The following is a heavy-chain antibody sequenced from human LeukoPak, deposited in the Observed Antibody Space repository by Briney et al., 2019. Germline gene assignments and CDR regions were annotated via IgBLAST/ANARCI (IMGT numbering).Heavy chain of an antibody. CDR2: IIQDGSAT. J-gene: IGHJ4*02. V-gene: IGHV3-7*01. Sequence: GGSLRLSCAASGFTFDDYAMHWVRQAPGKGLEWVAEIIQDGSATYYIDSVKGRLTISRDNAKNSLYLQMNSLRAEDTAVYYCARDLVYWGQGTLVTVSS. D-gene: IGHD2-8*02. CDR3: ARDLVY. CDR1: GFTFDDYA.